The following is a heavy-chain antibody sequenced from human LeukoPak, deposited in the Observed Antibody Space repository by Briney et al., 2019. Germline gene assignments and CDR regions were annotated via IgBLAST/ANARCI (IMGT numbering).Heavy chain of an antibody. D-gene: IGHD4-17*01. Sequence: PGGSLRLSCAASGFTFSSEIMNWVRQAPGKGLEWVSSISSSSDYIYYADSVKGRFTISRDNAKNSLSLQMNSLRAEDTAVYYCARAAGYGDYRCFDYWGQGTLVTVSS. CDR1: GFTFSSEI. CDR2: ISSSSDYI. J-gene: IGHJ4*02. CDR3: ARAAGYGDYRCFDY. V-gene: IGHV3-21*01.